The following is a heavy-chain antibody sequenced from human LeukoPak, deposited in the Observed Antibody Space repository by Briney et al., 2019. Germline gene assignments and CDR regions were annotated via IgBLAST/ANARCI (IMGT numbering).Heavy chain of an antibody. CDR2: ISAYNGNT. D-gene: IGHD6-13*01. Sequence: GASVKVSCKASGYTFTSYGISWVRQAPGQGLEWMGWISAYNGNTNYAQKLQGRVTTTTDTSTSTAYMELRSLRSDDTAVYYCARDLAGMRHSSSWYYFDYWGQGTLVTVSS. J-gene: IGHJ4*02. V-gene: IGHV1-18*01. CDR3: ARDLAGMRHSSSWYYFDY. CDR1: GYTFTSYG.